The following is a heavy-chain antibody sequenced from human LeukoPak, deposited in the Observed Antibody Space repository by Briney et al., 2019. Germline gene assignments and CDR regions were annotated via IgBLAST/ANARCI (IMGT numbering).Heavy chain of an antibody. D-gene: IGHD6-13*01. CDR2: IGDGADST. V-gene: IGHV3-23*01. CDR1: GLTFSSHA. CDR3: AKGPGEQQLVN. J-gene: IGHJ4*02. Sequence: GGSLRLSCAASGLTFSSHAMSWVRQAPGKGLEWVSAIGDGADSTYYADSVKGRFTISRDNSNHTLYLQMNSLRVEDTALYYCAKGPGEQQLVNWGQGTLVTVSS.